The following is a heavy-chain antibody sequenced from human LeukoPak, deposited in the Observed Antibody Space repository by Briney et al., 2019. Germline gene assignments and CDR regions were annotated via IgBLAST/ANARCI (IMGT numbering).Heavy chain of an antibody. J-gene: IGHJ4*02. CDR1: GFTFSIYW. D-gene: IGHD3-10*01. CDR3: ARVAGSGSYRHDY. CDR2: IYYSGST. Sequence: GSLRLSCAASGFTFSIYWMTWVRQAPGKGLEWIGSIYYSGSTYYNPSLKSRVTISVDTSKNQFSLKLSSVTAADTTVYYCARVAGSGSYRHDYWGQGTLVTVSS. V-gene: IGHV4-39*07.